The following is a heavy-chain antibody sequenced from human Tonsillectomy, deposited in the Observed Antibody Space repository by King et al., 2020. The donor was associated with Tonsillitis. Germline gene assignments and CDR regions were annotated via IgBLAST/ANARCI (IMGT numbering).Heavy chain of an antibody. CDR1: GFPASSNY. CDR3: ARGTRPGYFQH. V-gene: IGHV3-53*01. J-gene: IGHJ1*01. CDR2: LYSEGTT. Sequence: VQLVESGGGLIQPGGSLRLSCAASGFPASSNYMSLVRQAPGKGLEWVSLLYSEGTTYYAHSVRGRFTISRDNSKNTVYLQMNSLRAEDTAVYYCARGTRPGYFQHWGQGTLVTVSS.